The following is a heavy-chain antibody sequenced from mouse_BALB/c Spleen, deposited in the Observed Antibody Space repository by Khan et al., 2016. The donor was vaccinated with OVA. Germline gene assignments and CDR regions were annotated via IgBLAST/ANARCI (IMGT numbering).Heavy chain of an antibody. J-gene: IGHJ2*01. V-gene: IGHV2-9*02. CDR3: ARSTYLTKY. Sequence: VQLVESGPGLVAPSQSLSITCTVYGYSLTRDGVHWVRQPLGRGLVGWGLIWGGGSTNYNWALMSRLSISIDNSKSIVFLIMNSLQTADTTLYYCARSTYLTKYWGQGTTLTVSS. D-gene: IGHD1-3*01. CDR1: GYSLTRDG. CDR2: IWGGGST.